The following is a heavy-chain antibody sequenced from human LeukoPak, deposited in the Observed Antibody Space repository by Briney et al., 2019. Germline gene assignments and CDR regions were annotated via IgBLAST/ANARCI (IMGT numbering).Heavy chain of an antibody. CDR3: ARVPVAAAPYYFDY. Sequence: SETLSLTCTVSGGSISSGDYYWSWIRQPPGKGLEWIGYIYYSGSIYYNPSLKSRVTISVDTSKNQFSLKLSSVTAADTAVYYCARVPVAAAPYYFDYWGQGTLVTVSS. CDR1: GGSISSGDYY. J-gene: IGHJ4*02. CDR2: IYYSGSI. V-gene: IGHV4-30-4*01. D-gene: IGHD6-13*01.